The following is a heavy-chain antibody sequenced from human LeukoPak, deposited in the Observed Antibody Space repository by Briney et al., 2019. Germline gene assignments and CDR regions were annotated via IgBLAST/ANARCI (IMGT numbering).Heavy chain of an antibody. CDR1: GYTFTSYG. V-gene: IGHV1-18*01. J-gene: IGHJ6*02. CDR2: ISAYNGNT. Sequence: ASVKVSCKASGYTFTSYGISWVRQAPGQGLEWMGWISAYNGNTNYAQKLQGRVTMTTDTSTSTAYMGLRSLRSDDTAVYYCASYGVYYYYGMDVWGQGTTVTVSS. D-gene: IGHD3-10*01. CDR3: ASYGVYYYYGMDV.